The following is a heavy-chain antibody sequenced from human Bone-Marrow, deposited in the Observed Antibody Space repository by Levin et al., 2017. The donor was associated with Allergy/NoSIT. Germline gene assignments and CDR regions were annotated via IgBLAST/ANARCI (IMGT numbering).Heavy chain of an antibody. Sequence: SETLSLTCTVSGGSISSYYWSWIRQPAGKGLEWIGRIYTSGSTNYNPSLKSRVTMSVDTSKNQFSLKLSSVTAADTAVYYCAREYEEDLRPYYHYYGMDVWGQGTTVTVSS. D-gene: IGHD3-16*01. CDR2: IYTSGST. CDR1: GGSISSYY. V-gene: IGHV4-4*07. CDR3: AREYEEDLRPYYHYYGMDV. J-gene: IGHJ6*02.